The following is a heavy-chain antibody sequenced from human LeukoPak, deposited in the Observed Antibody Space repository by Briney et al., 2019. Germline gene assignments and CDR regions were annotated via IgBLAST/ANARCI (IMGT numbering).Heavy chain of an antibody. Sequence: GGSLRLSCAASGFTFSSYWMSWVRQAPGKGLEWVANIKQDGSEKYYVDSVKGRFTISRDNAKNSLYLQMNSLRAEDTAVYYCARDTGDWFSSGWNFDYWGQGTLVTVSS. CDR3: ARDTGDWFSSGWNFDY. CDR1: GFTFSSYW. V-gene: IGHV3-7*03. D-gene: IGHD6-19*01. J-gene: IGHJ4*02. CDR2: IKQDGSEK.